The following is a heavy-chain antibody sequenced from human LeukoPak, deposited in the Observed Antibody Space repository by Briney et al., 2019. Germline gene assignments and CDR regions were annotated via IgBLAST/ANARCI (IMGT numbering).Heavy chain of an antibody. CDR1: GYTFTGYY. CDR2: INPNNGDT. CDR3: ASYPRSIPTPPFDY. Sequence: ASVKVSCKASGYTFTGYYVHWVRQAPGQGLEWMGWINPNNGDTKYAQSFLGRVTMTRDTSTTTAYMELSSLRSDDTAVYFCASYPRSIPTPPFDYWGQGTLVTVSS. D-gene: IGHD2-21*01. J-gene: IGHJ4*02. V-gene: IGHV1-2*02.